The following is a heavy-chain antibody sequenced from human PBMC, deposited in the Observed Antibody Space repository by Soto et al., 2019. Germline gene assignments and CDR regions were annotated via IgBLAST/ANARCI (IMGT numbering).Heavy chain of an antibody. Sequence: ASVKVSCKASGGTFSSYAISWVRQAPGQGLEWMGGIIPIFGTANYAQKFQGRVTITADESTSTAYMELSSLRSEDTAVYYCATYGSGSYYLSYYYYGMDVWGQGTTVTVSS. V-gene: IGHV1-69*13. CDR3: ATYGSGSYYLSYYYYGMDV. J-gene: IGHJ6*02. D-gene: IGHD3-10*01. CDR1: GGTFSSYA. CDR2: IIPIFGTA.